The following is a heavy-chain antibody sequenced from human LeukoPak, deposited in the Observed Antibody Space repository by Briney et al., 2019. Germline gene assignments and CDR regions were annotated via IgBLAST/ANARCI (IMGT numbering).Heavy chain of an antibody. Sequence: SETLSLTCNVSGGSISSYYWNCIRQPPGKGLEWIGYISFSGTTNYNPSLKRRVTITLDTSKNQFSLKLNSVTAADTALYYCARARMEREPRRAFDFSGQGTMVTVSS. CDR3: ARARMEREPRRAFDF. CDR2: ISFSGTT. J-gene: IGHJ3*01. CDR1: GGSISSYY. V-gene: IGHV4-59*01. D-gene: IGHD1-26*01.